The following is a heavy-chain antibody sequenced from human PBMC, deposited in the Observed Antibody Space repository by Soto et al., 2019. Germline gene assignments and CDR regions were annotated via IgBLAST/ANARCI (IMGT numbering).Heavy chain of an antibody. J-gene: IGHJ5*02. CDR1: GFSLSTSGVG. CDR3: AHGSLYVSGSKNWFDP. Sequence: QITLKESGPTLVKPTQTLTLTCTFSGFSLSTSGVGVGWIRQPPGKALEWLALIYWDDDKRYNSFLKSRLTITKHTSKNQVDLTMSNMDPGDTATYYCAHGSLYVSGSKNWFDPWGQGALVTVSS. D-gene: IGHD3-10*01. V-gene: IGHV2-5*02. CDR2: IYWDDDK.